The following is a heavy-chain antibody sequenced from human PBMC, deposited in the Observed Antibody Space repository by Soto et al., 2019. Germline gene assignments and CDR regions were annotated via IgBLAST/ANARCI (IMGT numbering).Heavy chain of an antibody. CDR1: AGTFSSYT. J-gene: IGHJ4*02. D-gene: IGHD3-10*01. CDR2: IIPMLGMS. V-gene: IGHV1-69*02. Sequence: QVQLVQSGAEVKKPGSSVRVSCKASAGTFSSYTINWVRQAPGQGLEWMGRIIPMLGMSNYALRFQGRVTSTADKSTTTAYMELSSLRSDDTAVYYCATSSGSGSRAFDHWGQGTLVTVSS. CDR3: ATSSGSGSRAFDH.